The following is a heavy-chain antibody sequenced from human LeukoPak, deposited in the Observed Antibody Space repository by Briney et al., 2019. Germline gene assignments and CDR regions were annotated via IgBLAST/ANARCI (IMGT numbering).Heavy chain of an antibody. J-gene: IGHJ4*02. V-gene: IGHV4-61*02. CDR3: ARAGYDFWSGYPYYFDY. D-gene: IGHD3-3*01. CDR1: GGSFSSGSYY. Sequence: PSQTLSLTCTVSGGSFSSGSYYWRWIRRPAGKGLEWIGRMYSSGSTNYNPSLESRATISVDTSKNQFSLKLSSVTAADTAVYYCARAGYDFWSGYPYYFDYWGQGTLVTVSS. CDR2: MYSSGST.